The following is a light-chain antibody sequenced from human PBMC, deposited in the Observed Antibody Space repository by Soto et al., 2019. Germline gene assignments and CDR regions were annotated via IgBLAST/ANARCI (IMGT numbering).Light chain of an antibody. J-gene: IGLJ6*01. CDR1: RSDIGDSNF. Sequence: QSALTQPASVSGSPGQSVTISCTGPRSDIGDSNFISWYQQSPGKAPRLLIYEVNNRPSGFSRRFSGSKAGNTASLTISGLLEDDEADYFCASFRSGTILVFGSGTKVTVL. CDR3: ASFRSGTILV. V-gene: IGLV2-14*01. CDR2: EVN.